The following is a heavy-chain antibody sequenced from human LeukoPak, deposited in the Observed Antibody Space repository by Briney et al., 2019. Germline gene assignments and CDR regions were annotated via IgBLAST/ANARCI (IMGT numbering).Heavy chain of an antibody. CDR3: ARDVGVLRYFDWGYAFDI. J-gene: IGHJ3*02. Sequence: PSGTLSLTCAVSGGSISSSNWWSWVRQPPGKGLEWIGEIYHSGSTNYNPSLKSRVTISVDKSKNQFSLKLSSVTAADTAVYYCARDVGVLRYFDWGYAFDIWGQGTMVTVSS. D-gene: IGHD3-9*01. CDR1: GGSISSSNW. V-gene: IGHV4-4*02. CDR2: IYHSGST.